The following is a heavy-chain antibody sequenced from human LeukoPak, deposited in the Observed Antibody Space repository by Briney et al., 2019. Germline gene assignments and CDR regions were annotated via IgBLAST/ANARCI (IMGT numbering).Heavy chain of an antibody. CDR3: ARGRSNHYGMDV. V-gene: IGHV4-59*01. J-gene: IGHJ6*02. CDR1: AGSINSYY. Sequence: SETLSLTCSVSAGSINSYYWNWVRRPPGKGLEWIGYIYYNGNTNYSPSLKSRVTMSVNTSKNLFSLKVSSVTAADTAVYYCARGRSNHYGMDVWGQGTTVTVSS. D-gene: IGHD1-26*01. CDR2: IYYNGNT.